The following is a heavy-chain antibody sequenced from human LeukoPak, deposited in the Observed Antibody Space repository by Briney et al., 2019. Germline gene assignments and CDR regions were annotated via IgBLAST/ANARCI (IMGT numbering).Heavy chain of an antibody. CDR3: TTGLAVAGSPSFDI. D-gene: IGHD6-19*01. J-gene: IGHJ3*02. CDR1: GFTFSNAW. CDR2: IKSKTDGGTT. V-gene: IGHV3-15*07. Sequence: GGSLRLSCAASGFTFSNAWMNWVRQAPGKGLEWVGRIKSKTDGGTTDYAAPVKGRFTISRDDSKNTLYLQMNSLKTEDTAVYYCTTGLAVAGSPSFDIWGQGTMVTVSS.